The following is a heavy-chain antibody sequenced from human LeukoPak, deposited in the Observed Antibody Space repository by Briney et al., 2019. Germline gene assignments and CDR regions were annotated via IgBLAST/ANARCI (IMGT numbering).Heavy chain of an antibody. CDR2: ISYDGSNK. Sequence: GRSLRLSCAASGFTFSSYGMHWVRQAPGKGLEWVAVISYDGSNKYYADSVKGRFTISRDNSKNTLYLRMNSLRAEDTAVYYCAKEGNDQGYFDYWGQGTLVTVSS. D-gene: IGHD2-2*01. CDR3: AKEGNDQGYFDY. V-gene: IGHV3-30*18. CDR1: GFTFSSYG. J-gene: IGHJ4*02.